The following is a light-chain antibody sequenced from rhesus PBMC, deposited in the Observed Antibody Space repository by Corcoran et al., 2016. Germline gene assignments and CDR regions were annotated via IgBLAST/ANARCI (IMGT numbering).Light chain of an antibody. CDR3: QQYYTSPYS. Sequence: DIVMTQSPDSLAVSLGERVTISCKSSQSLLYKSNNKTYLAWYQQKPGHAPKLLIYWAYTRESGVPKRFMGRGSGTDFTLTISGLQAEDVAVYYCQQYYTSPYSFGQGTKVEIK. J-gene: IGKJ2*01. V-gene: IGKV4-1*01. CDR2: WAY. CDR1: QSLLYKSNNKTY.